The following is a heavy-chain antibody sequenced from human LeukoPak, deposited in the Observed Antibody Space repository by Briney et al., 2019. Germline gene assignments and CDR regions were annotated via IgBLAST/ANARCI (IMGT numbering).Heavy chain of an antibody. J-gene: IGHJ4*02. D-gene: IGHD3-10*01. CDR2: ISYDGSNK. CDR1: RFTFSSYA. CDR3: ARGDYYGSGSYSDY. V-gene: IGHV3-30-3*01. Sequence: GGSLRLSCAASRFTFSSYAMHWVRQAPGKGLEWVAVISYDGSNKYYADSVKGRFTISRDNSKNTLYLQMNSLRAEDTAVYYCARGDYYGSGSYSDYWGQGTLVTVSS.